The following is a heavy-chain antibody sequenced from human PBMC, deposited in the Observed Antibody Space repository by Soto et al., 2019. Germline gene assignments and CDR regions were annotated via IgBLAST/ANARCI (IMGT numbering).Heavy chain of an antibody. D-gene: IGHD1-1*01. J-gene: IGHJ4*02. CDR1: GGSISSGGYY. Sequence: PSETLSLTCTVSGGSISSGGYYWSWIRRHPGKGLEWIGYIYYSGSTYYNPSLKSRVTISVDTSKNQFSLKLSSVTAADTAVYYCARELRNDAFDYWGQGTLVTVSS. CDR3: ARELRNDAFDY. V-gene: IGHV4-31*03. CDR2: IYYSGST.